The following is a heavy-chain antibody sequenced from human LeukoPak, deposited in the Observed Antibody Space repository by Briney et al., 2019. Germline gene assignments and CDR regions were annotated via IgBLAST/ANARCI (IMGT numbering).Heavy chain of an antibody. J-gene: IGHJ4*02. Sequence: ASVKVSCKASGYTFTGYYMHWVRQAPGQGLEWMGWINPNSGGTNYAQKFQGRVTMTRDTSISTAYMELSRLRSDDTAVYYCARPTSYDYPYYFDYWGQGTLVTVSS. CDR1: GYTFTGYY. CDR2: INPNSGGT. D-gene: IGHD5-18*01. V-gene: IGHV1-2*02. CDR3: ARPTSYDYPYYFDY.